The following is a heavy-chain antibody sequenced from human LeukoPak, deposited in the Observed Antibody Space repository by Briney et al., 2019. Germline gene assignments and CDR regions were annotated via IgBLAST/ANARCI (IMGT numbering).Heavy chain of an antibody. D-gene: IGHD6-13*01. V-gene: IGHV1-18*01. CDR2: ISAYNGNT. J-gene: IGHJ4*02. CDR3: ARDRQQLVPGGY. Sequence: ASVKVSCKASGYTFTSYGISWVRQAPGQGLEWMGWISAYNGNTNYAQKLQGRVTMTTDTSTSTAYMELRSLRSDGTAVYYCARDRQQLVPGGYWGQGTLVTVSS. CDR1: GYTFTSYG.